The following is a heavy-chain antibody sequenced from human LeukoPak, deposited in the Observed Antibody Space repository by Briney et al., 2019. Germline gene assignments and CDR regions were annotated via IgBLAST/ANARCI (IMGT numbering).Heavy chain of an antibody. CDR2: IWYDGSNK. D-gene: IGHD1-26*01. CDR3: ARGGSYYPFDY. J-gene: IGHJ4*02. Sequence: PGGSLRLSCAASGFTFSSYGMHWVRQAPGKGLEWVAVIWYDGSNKYYADSVKGRFTISRDNSKSTLYLQMNSLRAEDTAVYYCARGGSYYPFDYWGQGTLVTVSS. V-gene: IGHV3-33*01. CDR1: GFTFSSYG.